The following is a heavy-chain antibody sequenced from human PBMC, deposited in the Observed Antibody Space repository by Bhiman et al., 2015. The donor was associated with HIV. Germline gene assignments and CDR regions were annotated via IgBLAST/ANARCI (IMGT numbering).Heavy chain of an antibody. D-gene: IGHD6-13*01. CDR3: ARDLTAGYSNSKKAFDI. CDR1: GFTFSSYG. CDR2: ISYDGSNK. V-gene: IGHV3-30*03. J-gene: IGHJ3*02. Sequence: QVQLVESGGGVVQPGRSLRLSCAASGFTFSSYGMHWVRQAPGKGLEWVAVISYDGSNKYYADSVKGRFTISRDNAENSLYLQMDSLRAEDTAVYFCARDLTAGYSNSKKAFDIWGQGTMVIVSS.